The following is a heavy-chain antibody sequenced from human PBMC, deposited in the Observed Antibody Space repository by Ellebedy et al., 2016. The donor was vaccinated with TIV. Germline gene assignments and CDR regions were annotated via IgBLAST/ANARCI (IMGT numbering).Heavy chain of an antibody. CDR1: GLIFSNVW. Sequence: GGSLRLXXAASGLIFSNVWMGWVRQAPGKGLEWVANINKDGSEKYYADSVEGRFIISRDNAKNSSFLQMNSLRGDDAAMYYCTGRGGCNTSCSDHWGHGTVVSVSS. V-gene: IGHV3-7*01. CDR2: INKDGSEK. J-gene: IGHJ4*01. CDR3: TGRGGCNTSCSDH. D-gene: IGHD3-16*01.